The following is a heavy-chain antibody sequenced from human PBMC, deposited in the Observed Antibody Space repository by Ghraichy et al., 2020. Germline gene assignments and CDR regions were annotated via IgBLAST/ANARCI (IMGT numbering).Heavy chain of an antibody. J-gene: IGHJ4*02. D-gene: IGHD3-22*01. CDR1: GFTFSDYY. CDR3: ARDLSAVVITTILSY. Sequence: GGSLRLSCAASGFTFSDYYMSWIRQAPGKGLEWVSYIISSGSTIYYADSVKGRFTISRDNAKNSLYLQMNSLRAEDTAVYYCARDLSAVVITTILSYWGQGTLVTVSS. CDR2: IISSGSTI. V-gene: IGHV3-11*01.